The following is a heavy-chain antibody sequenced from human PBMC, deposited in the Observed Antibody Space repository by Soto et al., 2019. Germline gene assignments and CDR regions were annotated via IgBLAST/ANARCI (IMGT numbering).Heavy chain of an antibody. Sequence: EVQLVESGGGLIQPGGSLRLSCAASGFTVSSNYMSWVRQAPGKGLEWVSVIYSGGSTYYADAVKGRFTISRDNSKHTLYLQMNMLRADDTAVYYCASGVGKVVPAAIRGYDYYGMDGWGQGTTVTVSS. CDR2: IYSGGST. CDR1: GFTVSSNY. CDR3: ASGVGKVVPAAIRGYDYYGMDG. J-gene: IGHJ6*02. V-gene: IGHV3-53*01. D-gene: IGHD2-2*02.